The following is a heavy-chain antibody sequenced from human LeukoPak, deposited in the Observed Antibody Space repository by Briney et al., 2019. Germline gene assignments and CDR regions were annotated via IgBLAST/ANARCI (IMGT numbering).Heavy chain of an antibody. D-gene: IGHD1-26*01. CDR2: ISGSGGST. J-gene: IGHJ4*02. V-gene: IGHV3-23*01. Sequence: GGSLRLSCAASGFTFSSYAMSWVRQAPGKGLEWVSAISGSGGSTYYADSVKGRFTISRDNSKNTLYLQMNSLRAEDTAVYYCAKPLGSSGSYVDDFAYWGQGTLVTVSS. CDR3: AKPLGSSGSYVDDFAY. CDR1: GFTFSSYA.